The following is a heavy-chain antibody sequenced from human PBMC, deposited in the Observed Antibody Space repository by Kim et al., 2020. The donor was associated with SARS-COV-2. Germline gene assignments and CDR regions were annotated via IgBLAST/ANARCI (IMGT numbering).Heavy chain of an antibody. CDR2: INHSGST. Sequence: SETLSLTCAVYGGSFSGYYWSWIRQPPGKGLEWIGEINHSGSTNYNPSLKSRVTISVDTSKNQFSLKLSSVTAADTAVYYCARKYSSSSYNWFDPWGQGTLVTVSS. J-gene: IGHJ5*02. CDR3: ARKYSSSSYNWFDP. D-gene: IGHD6-6*01. CDR1: GGSFSGYY. V-gene: IGHV4-34*01.